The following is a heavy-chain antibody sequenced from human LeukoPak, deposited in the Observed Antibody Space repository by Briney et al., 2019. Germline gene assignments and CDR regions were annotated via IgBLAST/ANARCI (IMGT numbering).Heavy chain of an antibody. CDR3: ARDQRPTTQWAVDDASDI. V-gene: IGHV1-18*01. Sequence: GASVKVSCKASAYIFSSFGISLVRQAPGQGLEWMGWISTYNGNKNYAQKFQGRVTMTTDTSTSTAYMELRSLRSDDTAVYYCARDQRPTTQWAVDDASDIWRQGTMVTVSS. CDR1: AYIFSSFG. J-gene: IGHJ3*02. CDR2: ISTYNGNK. D-gene: IGHD6-19*01.